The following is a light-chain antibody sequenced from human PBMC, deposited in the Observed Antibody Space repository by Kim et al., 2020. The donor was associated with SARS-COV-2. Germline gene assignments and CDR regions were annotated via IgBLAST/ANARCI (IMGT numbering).Light chain of an antibody. Sequence: ASLGDRVTLTCRASQGISNHLAGIQQKPAKARKALIYGASSLHSGVPSKFSGSGSGTDFTLTISSLQPEDFATYYCLQYYSYPRTFGQGTKVDIK. J-gene: IGKJ1*01. V-gene: IGKV1-16*02. CDR2: GAS. CDR1: QGISNH. CDR3: LQYYSYPRT.